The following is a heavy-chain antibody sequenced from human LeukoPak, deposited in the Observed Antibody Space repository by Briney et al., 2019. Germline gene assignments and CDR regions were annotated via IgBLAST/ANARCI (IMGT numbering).Heavy chain of an antibody. Sequence: PGGSLRLSCAASGFTFSSYSMNWVRQAPGKGLEWVSSITSSNNYIYYGDSVKGRFTISRDDAKNSVFLQMNSLRAEDTATYYCTRGEFGDYYYFYMDVWGKGTTVTVSS. CDR2: ITSSNNYI. CDR1: GFTFSSYS. J-gene: IGHJ6*03. CDR3: TRGEFGDYYYFYMDV. D-gene: IGHD2/OR15-2a*01. V-gene: IGHV3-21*01.